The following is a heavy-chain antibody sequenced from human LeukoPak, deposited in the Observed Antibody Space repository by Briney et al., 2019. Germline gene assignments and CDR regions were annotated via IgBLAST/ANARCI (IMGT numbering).Heavy chain of an antibody. CDR3: AGAPYNFWSAYLDY. V-gene: IGHV4-38-2*01. D-gene: IGHD3-3*01. CDR1: GYSISSDYY. Sequence: PSETLSLTCAVSGYSISSDYYWGWIRQPPGKGLEWIGSISHSGSTYYSPSLKSRLTISVDTSKNQFSLKLSSVTAADTAVYYCAGAPYNFWSAYLDYWGQGTLVTVSS. J-gene: IGHJ4*02. CDR2: ISHSGST.